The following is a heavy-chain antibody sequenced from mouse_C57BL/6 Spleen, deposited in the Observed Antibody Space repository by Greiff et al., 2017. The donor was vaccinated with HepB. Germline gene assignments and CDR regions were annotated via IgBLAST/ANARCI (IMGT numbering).Heavy chain of an antibody. Sequence: EVQVVDSGGGLVQPGGSLKLSCAASGFTFSDYYMYWVRQTPETRLEWVAYISNGGGSTYYPATVKGRFTISRDNAKNTLYLQMSRLKSEDTAMYYCARPGMDYWGQGTSVTVSS. J-gene: IGHJ4*01. CDR1: GFTFSDYY. CDR2: ISNGGGST. CDR3: ARPGMDY. V-gene: IGHV5-12*01.